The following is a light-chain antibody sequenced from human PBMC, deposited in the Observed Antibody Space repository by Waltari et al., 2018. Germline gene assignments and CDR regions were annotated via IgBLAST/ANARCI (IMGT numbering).Light chain of an antibody. CDR2: GNN. CDR3: AAWDDSLIGPV. CDR1: SSNIGSNT. J-gene: IGLJ3*02. V-gene: IGLV1-44*01. Sequence: QSILTQSPSTSGTPGQKVTIPCPGSSSNIGSNTVNGYQQLPGTAPKLLIYGNNQRPSGVPDRFSGSKSGTSASLAISGLQSEDEADYYCAAWDDSLIGPVFGVGTKLTVL.